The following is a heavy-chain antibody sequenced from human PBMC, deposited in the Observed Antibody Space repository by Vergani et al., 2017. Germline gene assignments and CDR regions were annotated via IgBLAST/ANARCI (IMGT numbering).Heavy chain of an antibody. Sequence: QVQLVQSGAEVKKPGASVKVSCKASGYTFTGYYMHWVRQAPGQGLEWMGWINPNSGGTNYAQKFQGRVTMTRDTSISTAYMGLSRLRSDDTAVYYCARALLVGATSYDAFDIWGQGTMVTVSS. V-gene: IGHV1-2*02. CDR1: GYTFTGYY. D-gene: IGHD1-26*01. J-gene: IGHJ3*02. CDR3: ARALLVGATSYDAFDI. CDR2: INPNSGGT.